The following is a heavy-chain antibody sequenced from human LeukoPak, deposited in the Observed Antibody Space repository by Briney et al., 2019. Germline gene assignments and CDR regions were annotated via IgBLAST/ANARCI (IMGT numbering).Heavy chain of an antibody. CDR1: GLSISGQW. V-gene: IGHV3-7*01. Sequence: PGESLRLSFVASGLSISGQWMNWVRQAPGQGLEWVANIKHDGSEEYYVDSVKGRFTVSRDDGRNSVSLQMNSVRAEDTAVYYCGYTNNFYHWGQGTLVVVSS. D-gene: IGHD3-16*02. J-gene: IGHJ4*02. CDR2: IKHDGSEE. CDR3: GYTNNFYH.